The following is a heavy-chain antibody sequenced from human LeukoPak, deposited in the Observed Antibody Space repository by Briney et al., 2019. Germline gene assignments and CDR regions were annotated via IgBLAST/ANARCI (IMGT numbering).Heavy chain of an antibody. CDR1: GFTFRNFW. V-gene: IGHV3-7*01. CDR2: IKEDGSEK. D-gene: IGHD1-26*01. J-gene: IGHJ4*02. Sequence: GGXXRLSCAASGFTFRNFWLSWVRQVPGKGLEWVANIKEDGSEKFYMDSVKGRFTISRDNAKNSLFLQMNSLSAEDTAVYYCANPPRDVGGSYPMPVYWGQGTLVTVSS. CDR3: ANPPRDVGGSYPMPVY.